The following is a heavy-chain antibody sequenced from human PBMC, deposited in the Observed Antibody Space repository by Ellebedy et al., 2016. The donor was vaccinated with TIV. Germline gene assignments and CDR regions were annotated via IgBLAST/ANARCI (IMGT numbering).Heavy chain of an antibody. CDR1: GFTFSSYA. J-gene: IGHJ4*02. Sequence: GGSLRLXXAASGFTFSSYAMSWVRQAPGKGLEWVSGISGSGGTTYYADSVKGRFTISRDNSDYTLYLQMNSLRAEDTAVYYCASLVRGIVDYWGQGTLVTVSS. CDR3: ASLVRGIVDY. CDR2: ISGSGGTT. V-gene: IGHV3-23*01. D-gene: IGHD3-10*01.